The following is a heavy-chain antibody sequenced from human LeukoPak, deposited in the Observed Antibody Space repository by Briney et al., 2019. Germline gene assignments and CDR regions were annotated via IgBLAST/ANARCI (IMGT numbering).Heavy chain of an antibody. V-gene: IGHV4-34*01. CDR2: IDHLGRT. CDR1: GGSFRGYY. J-gene: IGHJ4*02. CDR3: ARPRDCSSTTCFGPFDY. D-gene: IGHD2-2*01. Sequence: SETLSLTCAVCGGSFRGYYWSWIRQAPGKGPEWIGEIDHLGRTNFNPSLKSRVTISLDTSKNQFSLKLSSVTAADTAVYYCARPRDCSSTTCFGPFDYWGQGTLVTVSS.